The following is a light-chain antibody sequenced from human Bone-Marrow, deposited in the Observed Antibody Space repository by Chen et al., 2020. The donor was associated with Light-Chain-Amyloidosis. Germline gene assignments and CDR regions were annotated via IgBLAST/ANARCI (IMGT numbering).Light chain of an antibody. CDR2: DDT. CDR3: QSADSSGTYEVI. J-gene: IGLJ2*01. V-gene: IGLV3-21*02. CDR1: NIGRYS. Sequence: SYVLTQPPSVSVAPGQTASITCGGNNIGRYSVHWYQQKPGQAPALVVCDDTDRPSGIPERFSGSSSGTTATLTISGVQAEDEADYHCQSADSSGTYEVIFGGGTKLTVL.